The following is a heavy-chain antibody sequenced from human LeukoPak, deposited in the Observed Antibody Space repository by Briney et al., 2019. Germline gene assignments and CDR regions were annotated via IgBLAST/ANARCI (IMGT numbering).Heavy chain of an antibody. CDR1: GGSISSYY. CDR2: ISGSGGST. CDR3: ARGKIGYYCGDSDGF. D-gene: IGHD4-17*01. J-gene: IGHJ4*02. Sequence: PSETLSLTCTVSGGSISSYYWSWIRQPPGKGLEWVSAISGSGGSTYYADSVKGRFTISRDNAKNTLFLQMNSLRDEDTAVYYCARGKIGYYCGDSDGFWGQGTLVTVSS. V-gene: IGHV3-23*01.